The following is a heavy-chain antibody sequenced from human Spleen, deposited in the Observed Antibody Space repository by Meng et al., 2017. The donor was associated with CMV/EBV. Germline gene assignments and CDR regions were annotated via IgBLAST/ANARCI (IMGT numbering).Heavy chain of an antibody. Sequence: QVQLVQSGAEVKKPXXXXXVSCKASGGTFSSYAISWVRQAPGQGLEWMGGIIPIFGTANYAQKFQGRVTITADESTSTAYMELSSLRSEDTAVYYCARDDDSSSSLDYWGQGTLVTVS. J-gene: IGHJ4*02. CDR1: GGTFSSYA. CDR2: IIPIFGTA. D-gene: IGHD6-13*01. CDR3: ARDDDSSSSLDY. V-gene: IGHV1-69*12.